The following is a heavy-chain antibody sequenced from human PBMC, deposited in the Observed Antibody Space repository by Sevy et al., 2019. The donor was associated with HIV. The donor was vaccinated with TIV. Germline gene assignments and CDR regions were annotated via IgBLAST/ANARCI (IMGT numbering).Heavy chain of an antibody. D-gene: IGHD3-10*01. Sequence: SETLSLTCAVSGYSMSSGYYWGWIRQPPGKGLEWSGSIYHSGSTYYNSSLKSRVTISVDTSKNQFSLKLSSVTAADTALYYCARGGLWFGELLWDYWGQGTLVTVSS. V-gene: IGHV4-38-2*01. CDR1: GYSMSSGYY. J-gene: IGHJ4*02. CDR2: IYHSGST. CDR3: ARGGLWFGELLWDY.